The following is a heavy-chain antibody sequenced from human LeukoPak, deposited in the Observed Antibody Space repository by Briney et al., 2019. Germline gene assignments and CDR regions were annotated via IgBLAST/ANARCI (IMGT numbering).Heavy chain of an antibody. CDR1: GFTLDAYE. CDR2: ISANGGRT. V-gene: IGHV3-43*02. J-gene: IGHJ6*02. D-gene: IGHD2/OR15-2a*01. Sequence: GGSLRLSCVASGFTLDAYEMHWVRQARGKGPEWVSLISANGGRTSYADSVKGRFTISRDNSKNSLYLQMTSLRAEDSALYYCTTWAFYHGLDAWGQGTTVTVSS. CDR3: TTWAFYHGLDA.